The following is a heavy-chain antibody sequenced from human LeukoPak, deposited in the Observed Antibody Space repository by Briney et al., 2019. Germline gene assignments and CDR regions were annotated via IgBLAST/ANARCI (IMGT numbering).Heavy chain of an antibody. CDR2: IYYSGST. CDR1: GGSISSYY. CDR3: AREVRKLTMIVVGPRDSYFDY. Sequence: SETLSLTCTVSGGSISSYYWSWIRQPPGKGLEWIGYIYYSGSTNYNPSLKSRVTISVDTSKNQFSLKLSSVTAADTAVYYCAREVRKLTMIVVGPRDSYFDYWGQGTLVTVSS. D-gene: IGHD3-22*01. V-gene: IGHV4-59*01. J-gene: IGHJ4*02.